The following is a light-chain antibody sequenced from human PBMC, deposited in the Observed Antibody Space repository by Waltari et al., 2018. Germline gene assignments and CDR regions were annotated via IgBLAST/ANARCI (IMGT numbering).Light chain of an antibody. CDR2: WAS. Sequence: DIVMSKYPDSLAVSLGERATSNCKYSQSVLFSSNNNNYLAWFQQNPGQPPKLLMYWASTRASGVPDRFSVSGSGTDFTLTISSLQAEDVAVYYCQQYYATPWTFGQGTKVEI. V-gene: IGKV4-1*01. CDR1: QSVLFSSNNNNY. J-gene: IGKJ1*01. CDR3: QQYYATPWT.